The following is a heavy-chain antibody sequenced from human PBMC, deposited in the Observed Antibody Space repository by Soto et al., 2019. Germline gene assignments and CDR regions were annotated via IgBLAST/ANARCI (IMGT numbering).Heavy chain of an antibody. CDR3: AKGRGGSGSLTPRVDF. Sequence: EVQLLESGGSLVQPGGSLRLSCAASGFTFNNYAMTWVHQAPGKGLEWVSAISGGGDTTSYADSVKGRFTVSRDGSKNTLYLQMSSLRAEDTALYYCAKGRGGSGSLTPRVDFWGQGTLVTVSS. D-gene: IGHD3-10*01. J-gene: IGHJ4*02. CDR1: GFTFNNYA. CDR2: ISGGGDTT. V-gene: IGHV3-23*01.